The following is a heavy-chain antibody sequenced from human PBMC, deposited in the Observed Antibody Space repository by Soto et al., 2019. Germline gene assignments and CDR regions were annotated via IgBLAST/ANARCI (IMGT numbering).Heavy chain of an antibody. Sequence: ASVKVSCKASGYTFTSYGISWVRQAPGQGLEWMGWISAYNGNTNYAQKLQGRVTMTTDTSTSTAYMELRSLRSDDTAVYYCARDLAGARKTRGYSYGSTSLDYFDYWGQGTLVTVSS. CDR2: ISAYNGNT. J-gene: IGHJ4*02. CDR1: GYTFTSYG. D-gene: IGHD5-18*01. CDR3: ARDLAGARKTRGYSYGSTSLDYFDY. V-gene: IGHV1-18*01.